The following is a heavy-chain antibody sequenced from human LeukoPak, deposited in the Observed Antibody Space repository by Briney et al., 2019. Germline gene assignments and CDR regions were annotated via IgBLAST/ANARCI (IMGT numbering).Heavy chain of an antibody. CDR1: GGSFSGYY. CDR2: INHSGST. Sequence: PSETLSLTCAVYGGSFSGYYWSWIRQPPGKGLEWIGEINHSGSTNYNPSLKSRVTISVDTSKNQFSLKLSSVTAADTAVYYCARGGGYCSSTSCYGAGYYYYGMDVWGQGTTVTVSS. J-gene: IGHJ6*02. CDR3: ARGGGYCSSTSCYGAGYYYYGMDV. V-gene: IGHV4-34*01. D-gene: IGHD2-2*01.